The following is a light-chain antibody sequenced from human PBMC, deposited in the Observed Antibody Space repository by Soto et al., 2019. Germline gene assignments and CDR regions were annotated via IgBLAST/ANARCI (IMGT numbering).Light chain of an antibody. J-gene: IGLJ1*01. V-gene: IGLV2-14*01. CDR2: EVS. Sequence: QSALTQPASVSGSPGQSITISCTGTRSDVGGYNSVSWYQQHPGKAPKLMIYEVSNRPSGVSNRFSGSKSGNTASLTISGLQAEDEADYYCSSYTSSSTLYVFGTGTKLTVL. CDR3: SSYTSSSTLYV. CDR1: RSDVGGYNS.